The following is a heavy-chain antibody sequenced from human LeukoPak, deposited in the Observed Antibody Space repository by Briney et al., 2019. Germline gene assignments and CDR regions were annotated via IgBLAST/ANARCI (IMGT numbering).Heavy chain of an antibody. Sequence: ASVKVSCTASGYTFTGYDMHWVRQAPGQGLEWMGWINPNSGGTNYAQKFQGRVTMTRDTSTSTAYMELSRLRSDDTAVYYCAREHYGGNSNYYGMDVWGQGTTVTVSS. CDR3: AREHYGGNSNYYGMDV. CDR1: GYTFTGYD. J-gene: IGHJ6*02. CDR2: INPNSGGT. D-gene: IGHD4-23*01. V-gene: IGHV1-2*02.